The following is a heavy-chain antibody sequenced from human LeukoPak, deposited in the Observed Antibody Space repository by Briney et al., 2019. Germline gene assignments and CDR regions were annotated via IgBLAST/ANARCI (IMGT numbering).Heavy chain of an antibody. CDR2: IGIAGDT. Sequence: PGGSLRLSCAASGFTFSSYDMHWVRHAPGRGLEWVSDIGIAGDTYYPDSVKGRFTISRENAKNSMYLQMNSLKDGDTAVYYCIRGGIQVSGIDSFDIWGQGTMVTVSS. CDR3: IRGGIQVSGIDSFDI. D-gene: IGHD5/OR15-5a*01. J-gene: IGHJ3*02. V-gene: IGHV3-13*01. CDR1: GFTFSSYD.